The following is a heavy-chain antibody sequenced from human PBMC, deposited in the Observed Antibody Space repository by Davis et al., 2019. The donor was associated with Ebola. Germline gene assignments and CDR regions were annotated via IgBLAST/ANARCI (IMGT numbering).Heavy chain of an antibody. CDR1: GFTFDDYG. V-gene: IGHV3-20*04. CDR3: VKASGRFLEWFLYGMDV. D-gene: IGHD3-3*01. CDR2: INWNGGST. Sequence: GGSLRLSCAASGFTFDDYGMSWVRQAPGKGLEWVSGINWNGGSTYYADSVKGRFTISRDNSKNTLYLQMSSLRAEDTAVYYCVKASGRFLEWFLYGMDVWGQGTTVTVSS. J-gene: IGHJ6*02.